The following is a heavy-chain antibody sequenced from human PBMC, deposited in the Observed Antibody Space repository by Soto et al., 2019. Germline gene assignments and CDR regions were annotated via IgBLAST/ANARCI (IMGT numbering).Heavy chain of an antibody. D-gene: IGHD2-2*01. CDR2: ISDDGSNK. Sequence: QVQLVESGGGVVQPGRSLRLSCAASGFTFSSYGMHWVRQAPGKGLEWVAVISDDGSNKYYADSVKGRFTISRDNSKNTLYLQMNSLRAEDTAVYYCAKDDQPGLGMDVWGQGTTVTVSS. J-gene: IGHJ6*02. V-gene: IGHV3-30*18. CDR3: AKDDQPGLGMDV. CDR1: GFTFSSYG.